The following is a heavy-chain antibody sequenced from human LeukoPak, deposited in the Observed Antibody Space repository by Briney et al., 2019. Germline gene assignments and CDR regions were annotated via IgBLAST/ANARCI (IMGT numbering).Heavy chain of an antibody. CDR2: IKQDGSEK. CDR1: GFTFSSYW. V-gene: IGHV3-7*04. CDR3: ARGTDTAMVTGGYNWLDP. Sequence: GGSLRLSCAASGFTFSSYWMSWVRQAPGKGLEWVANIKQDGSEKYYVDSVKGRFTISRYNAKNSLYLQMNSLRAEDTAVYYCARGTDTAMVTGGYNWLDPWGQGTLVTVSS. D-gene: IGHD5-18*01. J-gene: IGHJ5*02.